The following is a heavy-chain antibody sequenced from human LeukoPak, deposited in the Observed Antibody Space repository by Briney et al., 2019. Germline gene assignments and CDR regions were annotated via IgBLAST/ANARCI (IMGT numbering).Heavy chain of an antibody. CDR3: AKDFNYYGSGSFH. V-gene: IGHV3-30*02. J-gene: IGHJ4*02. CDR2: IQYDGSNK. D-gene: IGHD3-10*01. CDR1: GFSFSSYG. Sequence: GGSLRLSCAASGFSFSSYGMQWVRQAPGKGLERVAFIQYDGSNKYYAESVKGRFTISRDNAKNSLYLQMNSLRAEDTALYYCAKDFNYYGSGSFHWGQGTLVTVSS.